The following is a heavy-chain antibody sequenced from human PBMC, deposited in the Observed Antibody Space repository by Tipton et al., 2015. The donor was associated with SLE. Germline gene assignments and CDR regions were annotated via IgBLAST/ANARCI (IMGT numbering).Heavy chain of an antibody. D-gene: IGHD3-3*01. V-gene: IGHV4-34*01. CDR1: GGSFSGYY. CDR2: INHSGST. Sequence: TLSLTCAVCGGSFSGYYWSWIRQPPGKGLEWIGEINHSGSTNYNPSLKSRVTISVDTSKNQLSLKLSSVTAADTAVYYCARTIFGVDRGYYFDYWGQGTLVTVSS. J-gene: IGHJ4*02. CDR3: ARTIFGVDRGYYFDY.